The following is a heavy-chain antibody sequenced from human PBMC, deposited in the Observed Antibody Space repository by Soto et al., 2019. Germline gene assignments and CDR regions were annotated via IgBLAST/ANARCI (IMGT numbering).Heavy chain of an antibody. CDR2: INHSGST. CDR3: SFSSGWYPFYYYHCMDV. J-gene: IGHJ6*02. V-gene: IGHV4-34*01. CDR1: GESFNGYY. D-gene: IGHD6-19*01. Sequence: AVYGESFNGYYWSWIGQPPGKGLEWIGEINHSGSTNYNPSLKSRVTISVDTSKNQFSLKLSSVTAADTAVYYCSFSSGWYPFYYYHCMDVGLPVTT.